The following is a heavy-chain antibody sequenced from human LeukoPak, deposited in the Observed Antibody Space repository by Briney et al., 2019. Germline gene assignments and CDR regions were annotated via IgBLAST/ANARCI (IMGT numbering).Heavy chain of an antibody. J-gene: IGHJ4*02. V-gene: IGHV4-61*02. CDR1: GGSISSISYY. CDR2: IYTSGST. D-gene: IGHD1-14*01. CDR3: AREMTRTMEGRHFDY. Sequence: SETLSLTCTVSGGSISSISYYWGWIRQPAGKGLEWIGRIYTSGSTNYNPSLKSRVTISVDTSKNQFSLKLSSVTAADTAVYYCAREMTRTMEGRHFDYWGQGTLVTVSS.